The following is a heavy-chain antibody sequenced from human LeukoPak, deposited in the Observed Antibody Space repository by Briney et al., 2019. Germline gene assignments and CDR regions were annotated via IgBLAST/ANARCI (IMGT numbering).Heavy chain of an antibody. D-gene: IGHD6-19*01. J-gene: IGHJ4*02. CDR2: IRGSGDST. CDR1: GFIFSRYG. CDR3: AKPAISSRGWYYDY. Sequence: PGGSLRLSCAASGFIFSRYGISWVRQAPGKGLEWVSFIRGSGDSTFYADSVKGRFTISRDNSKNTLYLQMNSLRAEDTAVYYCAKPAISSRGWYYDYWGQGTLVTVSS. V-gene: IGHV3-23*01.